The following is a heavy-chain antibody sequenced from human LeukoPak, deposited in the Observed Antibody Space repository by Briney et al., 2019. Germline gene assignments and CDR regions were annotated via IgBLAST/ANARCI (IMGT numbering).Heavy chain of an antibody. CDR1: GFTFSDYY. V-gene: IGHV3-11*01. Sequence: GGSLRLSCAASGFTFSDYYMSWIRQAPGKGLEWVSYISSGSTIYYADSVKGRFTISRDNAKNSLYLQMNSLRAEDTAVYYCAGDIVATPLGYWGQGTLVTVSS. D-gene: IGHD5-12*01. CDR3: AGDIVATPLGY. CDR2: ISSGSTI. J-gene: IGHJ4*02.